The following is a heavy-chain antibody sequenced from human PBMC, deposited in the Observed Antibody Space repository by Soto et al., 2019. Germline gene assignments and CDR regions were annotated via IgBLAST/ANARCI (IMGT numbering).Heavy chain of an antibody. D-gene: IGHD6-19*01. V-gene: IGHV4-34*01. CDR1: GGSFRDYY. CDR2: INHSGST. J-gene: IGHJ4*02. Sequence: PSETLSLTCAVYGGSFRDYYWSWVRQPPGKGLEWIGEINHSGSTNYNPSIKSRATISVDTSKNQFSLKLTSVTAADTAVYYCRRHHRHSSGWRARLFDYWGQGTLVTVSS. CDR3: RRHHRHSSGWRARLFDY.